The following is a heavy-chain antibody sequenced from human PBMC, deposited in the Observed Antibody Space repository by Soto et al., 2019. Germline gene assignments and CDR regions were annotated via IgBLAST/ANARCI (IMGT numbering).Heavy chain of an antibody. CDR3: AKDITHCSGGTCYGSDS. CDR2: ITYDGREK. D-gene: IGHD2-15*01. V-gene: IGHV3-30*18. CDR1: GFTFSSYG. J-gene: IGHJ4*02. Sequence: QEQLVESGGGVGQPGGSLRLSCADSGFTFSSYGMHWVRQAPGKGLEWVAVITYDGREKYYADSVKGRFAISRDNSKNSLYLQMNSLRAEDTAVYYCAKDITHCSGGTCYGSDSWGQVTLVTVSS.